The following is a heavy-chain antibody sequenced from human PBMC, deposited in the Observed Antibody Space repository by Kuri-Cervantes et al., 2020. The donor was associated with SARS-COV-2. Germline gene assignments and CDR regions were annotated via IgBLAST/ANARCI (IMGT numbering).Heavy chain of an antibody. CDR2: IWYDGSNK. V-gene: IGHV3-33*08. J-gene: IGHJ3*02. CDR1: GFTFSSYG. D-gene: IGHD3-22*01. Sequence: GESLKISCAASGFTFSSYGMHWVRQAPGKGLEWVAVIWYDGSNKYYADSVKGRFTISRDNSKNRLYLQMNSLRAEDTAVYYCANGAPVRVGVTYDTFDIWGQGTMVTVSS. CDR3: ANGAPVRVGVTYDTFDI.